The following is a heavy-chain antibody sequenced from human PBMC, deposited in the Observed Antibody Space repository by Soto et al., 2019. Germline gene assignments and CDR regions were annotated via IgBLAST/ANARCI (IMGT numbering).Heavy chain of an antibody. D-gene: IGHD3-22*01. CDR2: INSDGSST. Sequence: GGSLRLSCAASGFTFSNYWIHWVRQAPGKGLVWVSRINSDGSSTSYADSVKGRFTISRDNAKNTMYLQMNSLRAEDTAVYYCARDRVYYDSRGDYKDYGMDVWGQGTTVTVSS. J-gene: IGHJ6*02. CDR3: ARDRVYYDSRGDYKDYGMDV. V-gene: IGHV3-74*01. CDR1: GFTFSNYW.